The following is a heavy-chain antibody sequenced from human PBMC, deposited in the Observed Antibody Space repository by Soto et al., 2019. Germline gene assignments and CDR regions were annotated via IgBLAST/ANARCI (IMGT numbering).Heavy chain of an antibody. CDR2: IYWNDDK. CDR3: AHFSGLYYGVDP. D-gene: IGHD6-19*01. CDR1: GFSLSTSGVG. J-gene: IGHJ5*02. V-gene: IGHV2-5*01. Sequence: QTTLKDSGPTLVKPTQTLTLTCTFSGFSLSTSGVGVGWIRQPPGKALEWLALIYWNDDKRYSPSLKSRLTITKDTSKNQVVLTMTNSDPVDTATYYCAHFSGLYYGVDPWGQGTLVTGSS.